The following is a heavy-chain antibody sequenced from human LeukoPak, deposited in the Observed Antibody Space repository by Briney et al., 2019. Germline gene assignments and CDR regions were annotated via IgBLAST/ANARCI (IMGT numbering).Heavy chain of an antibody. D-gene: IGHD4-17*01. CDR1: GGSFSGYY. CDR2: INHSGST. J-gene: IGHJ4*02. V-gene: IGHV4-34*01. Sequence: PSETLSLTCAVYGGSFSGYYWSWIRQPPGKGLEWIGEINHSGSTNCNPSLKSRVTISVDTSKNQFSLKLSSVTAADTAVYYCARGHSGTTKKEVDYWGQGTLVTVSS. CDR3: ARGHSGTTKKEVDY.